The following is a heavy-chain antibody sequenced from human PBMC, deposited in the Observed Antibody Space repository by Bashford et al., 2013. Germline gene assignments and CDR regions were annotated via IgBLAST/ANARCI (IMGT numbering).Heavy chain of an antibody. J-gene: IGHJ4*02. D-gene: IGHD3-22*01. Sequence: VRQGSRQGAGVVAVISYDGSNKYYADSVKGRFTISRDNSKNTLYLQLNSLRAEDTAVYYCARSDSGYSNYWGQGTLVTVSS. CDR3: ARSDSGYSNY. CDR2: ISYDGSNK. V-gene: IGHV3-30-3*01.